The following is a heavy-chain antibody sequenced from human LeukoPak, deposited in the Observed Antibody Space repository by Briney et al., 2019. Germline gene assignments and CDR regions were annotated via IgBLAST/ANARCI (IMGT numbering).Heavy chain of an antibody. CDR2: IRQDGREK. Sequence: GGSLRLSCAASGFSFSDYWMSWVRQAPGKGLEWVANIRQDGREKYYVDSVKGRFTISRDNAKNSLYLQMNSLRAEDTAVYYCARRYFDLWGRGTLVTVSS. J-gene: IGHJ2*01. V-gene: IGHV3-7*01. CDR1: GFSFSDYW. CDR3: ARRYFDL.